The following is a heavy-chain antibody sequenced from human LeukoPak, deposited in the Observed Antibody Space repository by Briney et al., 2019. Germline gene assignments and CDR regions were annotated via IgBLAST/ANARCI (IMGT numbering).Heavy chain of an antibody. CDR1: GLTFSNYG. CDR2: ITGSGGST. D-gene: IGHD3-3*01. J-gene: IGHJ4*02. Sequence: GGSLRPSFAASGLTFSNYGLSWVRQAPGKGREWVSGITGSGGSTYYADSVKGRFTISRDNSKNTLYLQMNSLRAEDTAIYYCARDERLLSFLKWGQGTLVTVSS. CDR3: ARDERLLSFLK. V-gene: IGHV3-23*01.